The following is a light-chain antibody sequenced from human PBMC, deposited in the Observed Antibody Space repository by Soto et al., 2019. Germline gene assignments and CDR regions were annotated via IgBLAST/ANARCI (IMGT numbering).Light chain of an antibody. CDR2: DAS. V-gene: IGKV1-5*01. J-gene: IGKJ3*01. CDR1: QSISSW. CDR3: QQYNSYLA. Sequence: DIQMTQSPSTLSASVGDRVTITCRASQSISSWLAWYQQKPGKAPKLLIYDASSLESGVPSRFSGSGSGTEFTLTISSLQPDDFATYYCQQYNSYLAFGPGT.